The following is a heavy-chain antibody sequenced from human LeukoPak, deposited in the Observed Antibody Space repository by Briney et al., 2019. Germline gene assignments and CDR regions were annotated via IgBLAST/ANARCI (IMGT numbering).Heavy chain of an antibody. J-gene: IGHJ4*02. D-gene: IGHD3-10*01. Sequence: GASVTVSCKASGYTFTGYYMHWVRQAPGQGLEWMGWINPNSGGTNYAQKFQGRVTMTRDTSISTAYMELSRLRSDDTAVYYCARDSRRGSGSFYYYDYWGQGTLVTVSS. V-gene: IGHV1-2*02. CDR3: ARDSRRGSGSFYYYDY. CDR2: INPNSGGT. CDR1: GYTFTGYY.